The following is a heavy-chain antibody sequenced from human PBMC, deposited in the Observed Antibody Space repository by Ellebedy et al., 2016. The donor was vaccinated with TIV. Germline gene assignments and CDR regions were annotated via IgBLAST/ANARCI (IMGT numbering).Heavy chain of an antibody. CDR3: ARVYSGYSYGFRPFDY. CDR1: GFTVSSNY. CDR2: IYSGGGT. D-gene: IGHD5-18*01. J-gene: IGHJ4*02. V-gene: IGHV3-53*01. Sequence: GESLKISCAASGFTVSSNYMSWVRQAPGKGLDWVSVIYSGGGTYYADSVKGRFTISRDNSKNPLYLQMNSLTAEDTAVYYCARVYSGYSYGFRPFDYWGQGTLVTVSS.